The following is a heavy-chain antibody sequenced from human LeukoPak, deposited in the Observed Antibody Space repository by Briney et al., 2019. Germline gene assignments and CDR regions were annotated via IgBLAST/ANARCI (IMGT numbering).Heavy chain of an antibody. Sequence: GGSLRLSCAASGFTFSSYAMSWVRQAPGKGLEWVSAISGSGGSTYYADSVKGRFTISRDNSKNTLYLQMNSLRAEDTAVYYCAKGPYYDSSGYSPIGDAFDIWGQGTMFTVSS. CDR1: GFTFSSYA. V-gene: IGHV3-23*01. CDR2: ISGSGGST. D-gene: IGHD3-22*01. J-gene: IGHJ3*02. CDR3: AKGPYYDSSGYSPIGDAFDI.